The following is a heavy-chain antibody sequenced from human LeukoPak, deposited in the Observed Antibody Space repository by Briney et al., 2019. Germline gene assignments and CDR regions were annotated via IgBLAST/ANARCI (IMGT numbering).Heavy chain of an antibody. CDR2: IYYSGST. V-gene: IGHV4-59*01. D-gene: IGHD1-20*01. CDR1: GGSISSYY. J-gene: IGHJ4*02. CDR3: ARDRITGIFDY. Sequence: SETLSLTCTVSGGSISSYYWSWIRQPPGKGLEWIGYIYYSGSTNYNPSLKSRVTISVGTSKNQFSLKLSSVTAADTAVYYCARDRITGIFDYWGQGTLVTVSS.